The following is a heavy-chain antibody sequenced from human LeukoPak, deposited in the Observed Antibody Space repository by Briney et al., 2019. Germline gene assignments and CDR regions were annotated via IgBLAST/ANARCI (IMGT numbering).Heavy chain of an antibody. CDR3: ARGARIVLMVYAYNWFDP. Sequence: SETLSLTCAVYGGSFSGYYWSWIRQPPGKGLEWSGEINHSGSTNYNPSLKRRVTISVDTSKNQFSLKLSSVTAADTAVYYCARGARIVLMVYAYNWFDPWGQGTLVTVSS. D-gene: IGHD2-8*01. CDR2: INHSGST. CDR1: GGSFSGYY. J-gene: IGHJ5*02. V-gene: IGHV4-34*01.